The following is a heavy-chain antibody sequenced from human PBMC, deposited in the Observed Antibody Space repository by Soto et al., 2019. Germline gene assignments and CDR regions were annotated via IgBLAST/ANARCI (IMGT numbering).Heavy chain of an antibody. V-gene: IGHV4-4*02. CDR1: SASIGSRNW. CDR3: ASKFGELLADAFDI. J-gene: IGHJ3*02. CDR2: IYHSGGI. Sequence: SETLSLTCTASSASIGSRNWWNWVRQTPGKGLEWIGEIYHSGGINHNPSLKSRVTMSVDKSKNQFSLKMTSVTAADTGVYYCASKFGELLADAFDIWGQGTVVT. D-gene: IGHD3-10*01.